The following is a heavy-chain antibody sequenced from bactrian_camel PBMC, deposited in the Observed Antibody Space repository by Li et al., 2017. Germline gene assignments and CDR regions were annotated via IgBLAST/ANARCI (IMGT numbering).Heavy chain of an antibody. D-gene: IGHD1*01. Sequence: HVQLVESGGGSVQAGGSLRLSCVASRSTARTVIMAWFRQSPGKGLEWVSSIYTGSGSTYYADSVKGRFTISHDNVKNILYLQKNNLKPEDTGMYICAAEPRLRGFCDTYLPYTSWGQGTQVTVS. V-gene: IGHV3-2*01. CDR2: IYTGSGST. CDR3: AAEPRLRGFCDTYLPYTS. J-gene: IGHJ4*01. CDR1: RSTARTVI.